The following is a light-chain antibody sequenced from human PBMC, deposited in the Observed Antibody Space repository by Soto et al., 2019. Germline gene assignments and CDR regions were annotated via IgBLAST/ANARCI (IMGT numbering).Light chain of an antibody. CDR1: QSVSSSY. J-gene: IGKJ5*01. V-gene: IGKV3-20*01. CDR3: QQYYTWPLT. Sequence: EIVLTQSPGTLSLSPGERATLSCRASQSVSSSYLAWYQQKPGQAPRLLIYGASSRATGIPDRFSGSGSGTEFTLTISSLQSEDFAVYYCQQYYTWPLTFGQGTRLEIK. CDR2: GAS.